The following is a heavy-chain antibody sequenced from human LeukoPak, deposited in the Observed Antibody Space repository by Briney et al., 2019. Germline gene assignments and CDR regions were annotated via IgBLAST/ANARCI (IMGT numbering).Heavy chain of an antibody. V-gene: IGHV4-30-4*08. D-gene: IGHD3-10*01. CDR2: IYYSGST. Sequence: PSETLSLTCTVSGGSISSGDYYWSWIRQPPGKGLEWIGYIYYSGSTYYNPSLKSRVTISVDTSRNQFSLKLSSVTAADTAVYYCARDPGNLWFGESPAFDIWGQGTMVTVSS. CDR3: ARDPGNLWFGESPAFDI. J-gene: IGHJ3*02. CDR1: GGSISSGDYY.